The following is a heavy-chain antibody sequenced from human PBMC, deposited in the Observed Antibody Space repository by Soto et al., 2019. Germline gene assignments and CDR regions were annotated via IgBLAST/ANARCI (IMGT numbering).Heavy chain of an antibody. CDR3: ARDKLSSGWSN. V-gene: IGHV6-1*01. CDR1: GDSVSSNNVA. J-gene: IGHJ4*02. CDR2: TYYRSKWYN. D-gene: IGHD6-19*01. Sequence: SQTLSLTCVISGDSVSSNNVAWNWIRQSPSRGLEWLGRTYYRSKWYNNYAVSVKSRTTINADTSKNQFSLQLASVTPEDTAVYYCARDKLSSGWSNWGQGTLVTVSS.